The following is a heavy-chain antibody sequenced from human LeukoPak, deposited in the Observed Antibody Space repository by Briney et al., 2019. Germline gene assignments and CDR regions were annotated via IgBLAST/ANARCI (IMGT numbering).Heavy chain of an antibody. D-gene: IGHD3-22*01. CDR1: GSIFTSYW. CDR2: IYPGDYDT. CDR3: ARPNYYDSSGYYDDAFDI. J-gene: IGHJ3*02. V-gene: IGHV5-51*01. Sequence: GASLQISCKGSGSIFTSYWIGWVRQMPGKGLEWMGIIYPGDYDTRYSPSFQGQVTISADKSISTAYLQWSSLKASDTAMYYCARPNYYDSSGYYDDAFDIWGQGTMVTVSS.